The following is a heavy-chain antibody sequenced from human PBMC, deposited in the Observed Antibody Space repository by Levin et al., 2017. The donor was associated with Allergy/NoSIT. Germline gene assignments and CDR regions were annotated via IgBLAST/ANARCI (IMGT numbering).Heavy chain of an antibody. V-gene: IGHV3-23*01. Sequence: ESLKISCAASGFTFINYAMSWVRQAPGTGLEWVSGISSSGRSTWYADSVKGRFTISRDNSKNTLYLQMNSLRAGDTALYYCARDTPDLSPGPYFDYWGQGTLVTVSS. CDR3: ARDTPDLSPGPYFDY. CDR1: GFTFINYA. J-gene: IGHJ4*02. CDR2: ISSSGRST.